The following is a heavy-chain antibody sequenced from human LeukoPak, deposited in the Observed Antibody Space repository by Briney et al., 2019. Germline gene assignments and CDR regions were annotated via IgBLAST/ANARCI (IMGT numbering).Heavy chain of an antibody. CDR3: ARIFLTYSGYDLNFFDS. CDR1: GFSFSNYS. CDR2: ISSLGTHK. D-gene: IGHD5-12*01. Sequence: GGSLRLSCAASGFSFSNYSMTWVRQAPGKGLQWVSSISSLGTHKYYADSMKGRFTIARDNANNSLVLQMNSLRGEDSAVYYCARIFLTYSGYDLNFFDSWGQGGLVTVSS. V-gene: IGHV3-21*01. J-gene: IGHJ4*02.